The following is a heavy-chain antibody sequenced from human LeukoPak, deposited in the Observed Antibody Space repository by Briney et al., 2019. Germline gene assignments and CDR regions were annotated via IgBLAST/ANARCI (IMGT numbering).Heavy chain of an antibody. CDR3: ARGHRKAFDI. CDR2: INHGGYT. V-gene: IGHV4-34*01. Sequence: PSETLSLTCAVYGGSLGGDYWSWIRQPPGMGLEWIGEINHGGYTNYNPSLKSRVTISVDTSKNQFSLKLSSVTAADTAVYYCARGHRKAFDIWGQGTMVTVSS. J-gene: IGHJ3*02. CDR1: GGSLGGDY.